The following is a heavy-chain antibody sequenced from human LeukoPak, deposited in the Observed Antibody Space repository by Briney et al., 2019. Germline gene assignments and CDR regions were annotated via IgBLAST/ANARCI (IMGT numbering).Heavy chain of an antibody. CDR2: ISSSSSYI. J-gene: IGHJ4*02. V-gene: IGHV3-21*01. CDR3: ARDPGAYSSSPIDY. D-gene: IGHD6-6*01. CDR1: GFTFSSFT. Sequence: GGSLRLSCAASGFTFSSFTMNWVRQAPGKGLECVSSISSSSSYIYSADSVKGRFTISRDNARNSLYLRMNSLRAEDTAVYYCARDPGAYSSSPIDYWGQGTLVTVSS.